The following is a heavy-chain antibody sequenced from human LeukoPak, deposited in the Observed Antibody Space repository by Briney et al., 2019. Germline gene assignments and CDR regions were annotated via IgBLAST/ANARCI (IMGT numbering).Heavy chain of an antibody. J-gene: IGHJ4*02. Sequence: SETLSLTCTVSSGSISSNNHYWGWVRQSQGKGLEWIASIDYSGSTYYNPSLKSRVTISVDTSKDQFSLKLSSVTAADTAVYYCARLDSGYGHYFDYWGQGTLVTVSS. V-gene: IGHV4-39*01. CDR1: SGSISSNNHY. CDR2: IDYSGST. CDR3: ARLDSGYGHYFDY. D-gene: IGHD5-12*01.